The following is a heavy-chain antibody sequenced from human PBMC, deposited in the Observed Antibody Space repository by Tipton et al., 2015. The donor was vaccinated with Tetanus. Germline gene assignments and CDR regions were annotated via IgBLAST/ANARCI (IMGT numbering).Heavy chain of an antibody. Sequence: SLRLSCAASGFTSSDYYMTWIRQAPGKGLEWVSYISRSSSTIYYADSVKGRFTISRDNAKNSLYLQMSSLRAEDTAVYYCARDVAGITAWPVAFDVWGLWTMVTVSS. V-gene: IGHV3-11*01. J-gene: IGHJ3*01. CDR3: ARDVAGITAWPVAFDV. D-gene: IGHD1-14*01. CDR1: GFTSSDYY. CDR2: ISRSSSTI.